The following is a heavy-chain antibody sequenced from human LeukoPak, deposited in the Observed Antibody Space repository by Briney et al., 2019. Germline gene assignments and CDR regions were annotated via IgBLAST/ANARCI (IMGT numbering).Heavy chain of an antibody. Sequence: ASVKVSCKASGYTFTGYYIHWVRQAPGQGLEWMGWINPNSGGTNYAQKLQGRVTMTTDTSTSTAYMELRSLRSDDTAVYYCARDQVIVGAIYWFDPWGQGTLVIVSS. CDR3: ARDQVIVGAIYWFDP. CDR1: GYTFTGYY. CDR2: INPNSGGT. D-gene: IGHD1-26*01. V-gene: IGHV1-2*02. J-gene: IGHJ5*02.